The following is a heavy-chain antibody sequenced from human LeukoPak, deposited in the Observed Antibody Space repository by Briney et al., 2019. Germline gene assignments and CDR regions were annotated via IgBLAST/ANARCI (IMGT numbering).Heavy chain of an antibody. CDR2: IYTSGST. CDR3: AREARAFDI. V-gene: IGHV4-61*02. J-gene: IGHJ3*02. D-gene: IGHD6-6*01. Sequence: PSQTLSLTCTVSGGSISSGSYYWSWIRQPAGKGLEWIGRIYTSGSTNYNPSLKSRVTISVDTSKNQFSLKLSSVTAADTAVYYCAREARAFDIWGQGTMVSVSS. CDR1: GGSISSGSYY.